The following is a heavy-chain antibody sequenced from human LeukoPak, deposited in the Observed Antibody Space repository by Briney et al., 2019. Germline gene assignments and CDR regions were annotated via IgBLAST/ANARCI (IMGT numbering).Heavy chain of an antibody. J-gene: IGHJ4*02. CDR3: ATKQWLAPPPDS. CDR2: INTDGTVT. V-gene: IGHV3-74*01. D-gene: IGHD6-19*01. CDR1: GFTFSKYW. Sequence: GGSLRLSCTASGFTFSKYWMLCVRQAPGKGLESVSRINTDGTVTTYADSVKGRFTVSRDNADNTMFLQMNSVRDEDTAVYYCATKQWLAPPPDSWGQGTPVTVSS.